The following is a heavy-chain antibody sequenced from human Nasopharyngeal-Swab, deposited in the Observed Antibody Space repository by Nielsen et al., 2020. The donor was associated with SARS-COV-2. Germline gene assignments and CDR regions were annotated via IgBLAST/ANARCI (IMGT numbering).Heavy chain of an antibody. V-gene: IGHV3-7*01. CDR1: GFTFSSYS. Sequence: GESLKISCAASGFTFSSYSMNWVRQAPGKGLEWVANIKQDGSEKYYVDSVKGRFTISRDNAKNSLYLQMNSLRAEDTAVYYCARDGGRGPYIVVVPAVDAFDIWGQGTMVTVSS. CDR2: IKQDGSEK. CDR3: ARDGGRGPYIVVVPAVDAFDI. J-gene: IGHJ3*02. D-gene: IGHD2-2*01.